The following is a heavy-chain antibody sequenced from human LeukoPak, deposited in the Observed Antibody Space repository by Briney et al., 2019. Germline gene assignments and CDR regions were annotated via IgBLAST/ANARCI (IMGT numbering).Heavy chain of an antibody. D-gene: IGHD6-13*01. CDR2: MNPNSGDT. CDR1: GYTFSSYD. Sequence: ASVKVPCKASGYTFSSYDINWVRQATGQGLEWIGWMNPNSGDTGYAQKFQDRVTMTRNTSINTAYMELSSLRSEDTGVYYCARGPPGSSSSDYWGQGTLVTVS. CDR3: ARGPPGSSSSDY. J-gene: IGHJ4*02. V-gene: IGHV1-8*01.